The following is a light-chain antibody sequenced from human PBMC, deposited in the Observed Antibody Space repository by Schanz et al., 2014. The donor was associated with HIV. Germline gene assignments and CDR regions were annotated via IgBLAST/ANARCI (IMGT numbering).Light chain of an antibody. Sequence: QSVLTQPASVSGSPGQSITISCIGITYDIGGHDFVSWYQQRPGEAPKLIIYAVTDRPSGISNRFSGARSANTASLTISGLQAEDEADYYCSSYTGRSSWVFGGGTKLTVL. CDR1: TYDIGGHDF. J-gene: IGLJ3*02. CDR2: AVT. V-gene: IGLV2-14*03. CDR3: SSYTGRSSWV.